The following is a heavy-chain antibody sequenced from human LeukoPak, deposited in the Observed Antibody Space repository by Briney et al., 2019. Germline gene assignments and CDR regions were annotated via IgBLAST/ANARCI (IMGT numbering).Heavy chain of an antibody. CDR2: ISSGSSTI. D-gene: IGHD4-17*01. CDR3: ARVGGGLYGDLVDY. J-gene: IGHJ4*02. Sequence: GGSLRLSCAGAGSTFRIYSMNWVRQAPGKGLEWVSYISSGSSTIYYAESVKGRFTISRDNAKNSLFLQMNSLRDEDTAVYYCARVGGGLYGDLVDYWGQGTLVTVSS. V-gene: IGHV3-48*02. CDR1: GSTFRIYS.